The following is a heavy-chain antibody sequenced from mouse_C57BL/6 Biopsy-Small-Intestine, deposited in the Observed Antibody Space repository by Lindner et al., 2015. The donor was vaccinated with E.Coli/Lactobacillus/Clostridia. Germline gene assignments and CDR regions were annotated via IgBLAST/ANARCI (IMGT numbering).Heavy chain of an antibody. Sequence: VQLQESGGGLVQPKGSLKLSCAASGFSFNTYAMNWVRQAPGKGLEWVARIRSKSNNYATYYADSVKDRFTISRDDSESMLHLQMNNLKTEDTAMYYCVRHNYDYVYWGQGTTLTVSS. J-gene: IGHJ2*01. D-gene: IGHD2-4*01. CDR3: VRHNYDYVY. CDR2: IRSKSNNYAT. CDR1: GFSFNTYA. V-gene: IGHV10-1*01.